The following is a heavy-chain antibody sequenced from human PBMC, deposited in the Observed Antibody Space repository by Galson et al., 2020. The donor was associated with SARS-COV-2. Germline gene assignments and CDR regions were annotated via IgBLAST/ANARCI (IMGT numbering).Heavy chain of an antibody. CDR1: GFTFSTFA. CDR3: AKRGHYDSTTYAYDLDS. J-gene: IGHJ4*02. CDR2: IFGTGGTT. V-gene: IGHV3-23*01. D-gene: IGHD3-22*01. Sequence: TGGSLRLSCAASGFTFSTFAMNWVRQAPGKGLEWVSGIFGTGGTTHYADSVKGRFTISRDNSKNMVYIQMNSLRAEDTAVYYCAKRGHYDSTTYAYDLDSWGQGTLVTVSS.